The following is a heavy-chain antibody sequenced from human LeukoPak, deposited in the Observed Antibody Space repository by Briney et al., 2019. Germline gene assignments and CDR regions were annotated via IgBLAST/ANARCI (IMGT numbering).Heavy chain of an antibody. Sequence: PGGSLRLSCTASGFTFSSYAMSWVRQAPGKGLEWVSAITDSGGSTSYADSVRGRFTISRDNSKNTLYLQMNSLRAEDTAVNYCAKDTSARRGSLNGWGQGTLVTVSS. CDR2: ITDSGGST. J-gene: IGHJ4*02. V-gene: IGHV3-23*01. D-gene: IGHD3-16*02. CDR3: AKDTSARRGSLNG. CDR1: GFTFSSYA.